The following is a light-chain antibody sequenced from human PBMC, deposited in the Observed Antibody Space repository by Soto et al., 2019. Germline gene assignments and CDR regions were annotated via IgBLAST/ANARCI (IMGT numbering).Light chain of an antibody. Sequence: EIVLTQSPATLSLSPEERATVSCRSSQSVSSYLAWYQQKPGQAPRLLIYDASNRATGIPARFSGSGSGTEFTLTISSLQSEDFAVYYCQQYNNWPPITFGQGTRLEIK. J-gene: IGKJ5*01. V-gene: IGKV3-11*01. CDR2: DAS. CDR3: QQYNNWPPIT. CDR1: QSVSSY.